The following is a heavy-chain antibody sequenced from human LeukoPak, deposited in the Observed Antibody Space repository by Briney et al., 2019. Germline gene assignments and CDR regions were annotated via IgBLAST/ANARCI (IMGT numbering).Heavy chain of an antibody. Sequence: PSETLSLTCTVSGGSISSGGYYWSWIRQPPGKGLEWIGYIYHSGSTYYNPSLKSRVTISVDRSKNQFSLKLSSVTAADTAVYYCARVRELNYYDSSGYFLYYFDYWGQGTLVTVSS. CDR3: ARVRELNYYDSSGYFLYYFDY. CDR2: IYHSGST. V-gene: IGHV4-30-2*01. D-gene: IGHD3-22*01. J-gene: IGHJ4*02. CDR1: GGSISSGGYY.